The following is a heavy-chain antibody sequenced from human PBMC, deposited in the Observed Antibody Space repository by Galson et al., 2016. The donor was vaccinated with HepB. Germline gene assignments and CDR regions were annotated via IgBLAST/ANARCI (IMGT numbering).Heavy chain of an antibody. CDR2: INSDGTIS. CDR1: GFAFSSHW. J-gene: IGHJ5*02. Sequence: SLRLSCAASGFAFSSHWMHWVRQAPGKGLMWVARINSDGTISNYADSVKGRFTISRDNAENTLYLQMNSLRVEDTAVYYCARDLGGSAGAFNWFDPWGQGTLVTVSS. CDR3: ARDLGGSAGAFNWFDP. V-gene: IGHV3-74*01. D-gene: IGHD1-26*01.